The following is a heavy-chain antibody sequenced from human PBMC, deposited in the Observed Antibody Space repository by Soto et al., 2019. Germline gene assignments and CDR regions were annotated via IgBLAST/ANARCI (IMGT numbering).Heavy chain of an antibody. D-gene: IGHD3-16*01. V-gene: IGHV1-46*03. CDR1: GYTFTRYY. Sequence: QVQLVQSGAEAKKPGASVKVSCKASGYTFTRYYMHWVRQAPGQGLEWMGIINPSGGSTTYAQKFQRRVNMARDTSTSTVYMELSSLRSDDTAVYYCARTLTPNPAEYFQHCGQGTLVTVSS. CDR3: ARTLTPNPAEYFQH. J-gene: IGHJ1*01. CDR2: INPSGGST.